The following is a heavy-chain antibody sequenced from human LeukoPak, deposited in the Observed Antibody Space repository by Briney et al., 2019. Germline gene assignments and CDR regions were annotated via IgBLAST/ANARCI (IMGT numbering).Heavy chain of an antibody. J-gene: IGHJ6*03. CDR1: GGTFSSYA. V-gene: IGHV1-69*06. CDR2: IIPIFGTA. Sequence: WASVKVSCKASGGTFSSYAISWVRQAPGQGLEWMGGIIPIFGTANYAQKFQGRVTITADRSTSTAYMELSSLRSEDTAVYYCARDAATVTTLSYYYYMDVWGKGTTVTVSS. CDR3: ARDAATVTTLSYYYYMDV. D-gene: IGHD4-17*01.